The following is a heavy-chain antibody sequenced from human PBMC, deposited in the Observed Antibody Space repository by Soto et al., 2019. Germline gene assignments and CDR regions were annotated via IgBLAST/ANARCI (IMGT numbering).Heavy chain of an antibody. J-gene: IGHJ5*02. CDR3: ARASPYYDILTGYFKQADNWFDP. Sequence: PGGSLRLSCAASGFTFSSYSMNWVRQAPGKGLEWVSYISSSSSTIYYADSVKGRFTISRDNAKNSLYLQMNSLRAEDTAVYYCARASPYYDILTGYFKQADNWFDPWGQGTLVTVSS. CDR2: ISSSSSTI. D-gene: IGHD3-9*01. V-gene: IGHV3-48*01. CDR1: GFTFSSYS.